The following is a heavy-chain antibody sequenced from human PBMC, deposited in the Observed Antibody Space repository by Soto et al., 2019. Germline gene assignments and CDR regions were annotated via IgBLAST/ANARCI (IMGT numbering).Heavy chain of an antibody. J-gene: IGHJ4*02. CDR2: VYHSGGI. V-gene: IGHV4-30-2*01. D-gene: IGHD3-22*01. Sequence: SETLSLTCAVSGDSVTSGGYSWNWIRQPPGGGLEWIGYVYHSGGIHYTPSLKNRVTISLDRSTNQFSLSLTSVTAADTAVYFCARSRFYYSSGSFDSWGQGTLVTVSS. CDR1: GDSVTSGGYS. CDR3: ARSRFYYSSGSFDS.